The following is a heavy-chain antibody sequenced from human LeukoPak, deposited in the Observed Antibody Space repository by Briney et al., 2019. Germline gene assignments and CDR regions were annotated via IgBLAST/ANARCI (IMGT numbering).Heavy chain of an antibody. Sequence: ASVKVSCKVSGYTLNEVSMHRVRQAPGKGLEWVGTFDPEDGEAVYSQNFRGRVTMTEDTSTDTAYLELSGLRSEDTAVYYCATDTSTWPVDFWGQGTLVTVSS. D-gene: IGHD2-2*01. J-gene: IGHJ4*02. CDR1: GYTLNEVS. CDR3: ATDTSTWPVDF. CDR2: FDPEDGEA. V-gene: IGHV1-24*01.